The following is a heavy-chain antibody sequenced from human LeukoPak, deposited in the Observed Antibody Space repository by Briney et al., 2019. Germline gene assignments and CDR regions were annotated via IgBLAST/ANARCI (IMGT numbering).Heavy chain of an antibody. J-gene: IGHJ4*02. Sequence: SETLSLTCTVSGASISHDSWSWIRQTPGKGLEWFGFIHYSGSTNSNLSFRIRVTMSIDASKNQVSLKLSPVTAADTAVYYCARTVDYYDSNGFFLYYFDYWGQGTRVTVSS. CDR3: ARTVDYYDSNGFFLYYFDY. V-gene: IGHV4-59*12. CDR2: IHYSGST. CDR1: GASISHDS. D-gene: IGHD3-22*01.